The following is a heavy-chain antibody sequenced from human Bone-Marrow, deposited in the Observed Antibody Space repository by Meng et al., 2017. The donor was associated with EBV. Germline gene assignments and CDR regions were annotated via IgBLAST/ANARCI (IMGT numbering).Heavy chain of an antibody. CDR3: ARGTWELRG. CDR1: GESLSGFD. Sequence: QLQLRESGPGPVKPSEXLSLACAVYGESLSGFDWHWIRQPPGKGREWIGEIIHTGSANYNPSLKSRVSISVDTSKSRFSLRLRSVTAADTAVYYCARGTWELRGWGQGTLVTVSS. CDR2: IIHTGSA. D-gene: IGHD1-26*01. V-gene: IGHV4-34*01. J-gene: IGHJ4*02.